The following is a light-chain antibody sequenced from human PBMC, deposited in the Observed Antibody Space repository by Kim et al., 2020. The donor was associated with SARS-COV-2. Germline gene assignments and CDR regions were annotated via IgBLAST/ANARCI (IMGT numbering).Light chain of an antibody. Sequence: QLVVTQSPSASASLGASVKLTCTLSSGHTNYAIAWHQQQPEKGPRYLIKLNSDGSHSKGDGIPDRFSGSSSGAERYLTISSLQSEDEADYYCQTWGTGIRVFGGGTQLTVL. CDR3: QTWGTGIRV. V-gene: IGLV4-69*01. CDR2: LNSDGSH. J-gene: IGLJ2*01. CDR1: SGHTNYA.